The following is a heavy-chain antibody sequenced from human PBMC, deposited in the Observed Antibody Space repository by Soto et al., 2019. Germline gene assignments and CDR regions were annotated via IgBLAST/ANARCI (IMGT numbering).Heavy chain of an antibody. CDR1: GGTFSSYA. CDR3: ARGAHSLYGGNTHLYYDGMDV. J-gene: IGHJ6*02. CDR2: IIPIFGTA. V-gene: IGHV1-69*12. Sequence: QVQLVQSGAEVKKPGSSVKVSCKASGGTFSSYAISWVRQAPGQGLEWMGGIIPIFGTANYAQKFQGRVTITADESTSTAYRELSSLRSEDPAVYYCARGAHSLYGGNTHLYYDGMDVWGQGTTVTVSS. D-gene: IGHD4-17*01.